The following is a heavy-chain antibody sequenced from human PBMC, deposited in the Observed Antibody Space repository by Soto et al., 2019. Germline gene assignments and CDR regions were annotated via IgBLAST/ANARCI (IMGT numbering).Heavy chain of an antibody. D-gene: IGHD3-3*01. Sequence: KTSETLSLTCTVSGGSLTKYYWSWIRQPAGKGLEWIGRVSTSGNVVSKASLRSRLTMSVDTSKNQFSLRLTSVTAADTAVYYCARDNNDFWSLYPLAFDYWGQGALVTVSS. CDR1: GGSLTKYY. J-gene: IGHJ4*02. CDR3: ARDNNDFWSLYPLAFDY. V-gene: IGHV4-4*07. CDR2: VSTSGNV.